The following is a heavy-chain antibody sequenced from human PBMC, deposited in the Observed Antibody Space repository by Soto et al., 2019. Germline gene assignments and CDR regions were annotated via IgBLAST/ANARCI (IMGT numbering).Heavy chain of an antibody. Sequence: GASVKVSCKASGGTFSSYAISWVRQAPGQGLEWMGGIIPIFGTANYAQKFQGRVTITADESTSTAYMELSSLRSEDTAVYYCARDQGLQQLHTVYGMDVWGQGTTVTVSS. CDR1: GGTFSSYA. CDR3: ARDQGLQQLHTVYGMDV. J-gene: IGHJ6*02. D-gene: IGHD6-13*01. V-gene: IGHV1-69*13. CDR2: IIPIFGTA.